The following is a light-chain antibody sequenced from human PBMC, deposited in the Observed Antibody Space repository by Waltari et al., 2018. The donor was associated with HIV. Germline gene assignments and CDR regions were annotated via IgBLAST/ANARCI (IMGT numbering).Light chain of an antibody. V-gene: IGLV2-14*01. CDR2: EVS. Sequence: QSALTQPASVSGSPGQSITISCTGISSDIGGYNSVSWYQQHPGKAPKLMIYEVSERPSGVSFRLAGSKSGNTASLTISGLQAEDEGDYYCASYTSSNVVFGGGTKLTVL. CDR1: SSDIGGYNS. CDR3: ASYTSSNVV. J-gene: IGLJ3*02.